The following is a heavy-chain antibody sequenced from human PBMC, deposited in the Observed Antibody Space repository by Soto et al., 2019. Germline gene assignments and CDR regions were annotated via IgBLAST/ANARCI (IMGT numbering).Heavy chain of an antibody. CDR3: ARDGPSMVRGVIGYYYYGMDV. D-gene: IGHD3-10*01. V-gene: IGHV1-69*01. J-gene: IGHJ6*02. CDR2: IIPIFGTA. Sequence: QVQLVQSGAEVKKPGSSVKVSCKASGGTFSSYAISWVRQAPGQGLEWMGGIIPIFGTANYAQKFQGRVTSTADESTSTAYMELSSLRSEDTAVYYFARDGPSMVRGVIGYYYYGMDVWGQGTTVTVSS. CDR1: GGTFSSYA.